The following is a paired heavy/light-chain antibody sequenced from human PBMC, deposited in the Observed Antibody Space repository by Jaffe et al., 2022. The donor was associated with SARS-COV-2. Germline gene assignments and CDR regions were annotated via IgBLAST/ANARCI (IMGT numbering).Light chain of an antibody. CDR1: QNVLSSSDNKNY. Sequence: DIVVTQSPDSLAVSLGERATINCKSSQNVLSSSDNKNYLAWYQQKPGQPPKLLFYWASTRDSGVPDRFSGSGSGTDFTLTITSLQAEDVAVYYCQQYYSTPRTFGQGTKLEIK. CDR3: QQYYSTPRT. J-gene: IGKJ2*01. CDR2: WAS. V-gene: IGKV4-1*01.
Heavy chain of an antibody. CDR3: ARGHFGMDI. Sequence: EVQLVESGGGSVQPGGSLRLSCLASRFSFSQSWMTWVRQAPGKGLEWVANINTAESDKNYADSVKGRFTISRDNAKNSLYLQMNSLKVEDTAVYYCARGHFGMDIWGQGTTVTVSS. CDR1: RFSFSQSW. V-gene: IGHV3-7*03. J-gene: IGHJ6*02. CDR2: INTAESDK.